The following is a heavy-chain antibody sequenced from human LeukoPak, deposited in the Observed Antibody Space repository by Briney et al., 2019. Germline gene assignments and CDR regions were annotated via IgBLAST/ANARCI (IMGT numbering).Heavy chain of an antibody. CDR2: ISGSGDNT. D-gene: IGHD4-17*01. CDR3: AKESTATPGNVNWFDP. Sequence: GGSLRLSCAASGFTFSLYAMSWVRQTPGKGLEWISTISGSGDNTYYAESVKGRFTISRDNSRNTLYLRMKSLRAEDTAMYYCAKESTATPGNVNWFDPWGQGTLVTVSS. CDR1: GFTFSLYA. J-gene: IGHJ5*02. V-gene: IGHV3-23*01.